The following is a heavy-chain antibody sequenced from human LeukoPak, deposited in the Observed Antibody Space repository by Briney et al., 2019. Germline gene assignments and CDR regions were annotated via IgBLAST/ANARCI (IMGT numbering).Heavy chain of an antibody. CDR1: GGSISSGDYY. CDR2: IYYSGST. Sequence: SETLSLTCTVSGGSISSGDYYWSWIRQPPGKGLEWIGYIYYSGSTYYNPSLKSRDTISVDTSKNQFSLKLSSVTAADTAVYYCARVYYDSSGYSNWFDPWGQGTLVTVSS. J-gene: IGHJ5*02. D-gene: IGHD3-22*01. CDR3: ARVYYDSSGYSNWFDP. V-gene: IGHV4-30-4*01.